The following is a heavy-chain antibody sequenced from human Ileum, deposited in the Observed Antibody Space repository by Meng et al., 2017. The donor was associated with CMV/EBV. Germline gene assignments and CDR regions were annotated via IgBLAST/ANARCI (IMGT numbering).Heavy chain of an antibody. J-gene: IGHJ5*02. CDR1: GFTFSNYI. D-gene: IGHD3-10*01. CDR3: ARSGGDITMPLRFDP. CDR2: IKQDGSEK. V-gene: IGHV3-7*01. Sequence: GGSLRLSCAASGFTFSNYIMHWVRQAPGKGLEWVYNIKQDGSEKDYVDSVKGRFTISRDNAKNSLYLQMNSLRAEDTAVYYCARSGGDITMPLRFDPWGQGTLVTVSS.